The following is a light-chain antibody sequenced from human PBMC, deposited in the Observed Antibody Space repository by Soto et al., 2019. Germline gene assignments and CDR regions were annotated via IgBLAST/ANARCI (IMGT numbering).Light chain of an antibody. CDR3: QQYGSSPT. CDR2: GAS. CDR1: QSVSSSY. Sequence: EIVLTQSPGTLSLSPGERATLSCRASQSVSSSYLAWYQQKPGQAPRLLIYGASSRATGIPDRFSGSGSGTDFTLTISILEHEDVAVYYCQQYGSSPTFGPGTKVDI. V-gene: IGKV3-20*01. J-gene: IGKJ3*01.